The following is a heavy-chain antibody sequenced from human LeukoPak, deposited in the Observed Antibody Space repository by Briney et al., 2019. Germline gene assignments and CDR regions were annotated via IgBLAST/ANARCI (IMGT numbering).Heavy chain of an antibody. CDR1: GFTFGDYA. CDR3: TREGQWLVNFDY. D-gene: IGHD6-19*01. J-gene: IGHJ4*02. Sequence: KSGGSLRLSCTASGFTFGDYAMSWFRQAPGKGLEWVGFIRSRAYGGTTEYAASVKGRFTISRDDSKSIAYLQMNSLKTEDTAVYYCTREGQWLVNFDYWGQGTLVTVSS. V-gene: IGHV3-49*05. CDR2: IRSRAYGGTT.